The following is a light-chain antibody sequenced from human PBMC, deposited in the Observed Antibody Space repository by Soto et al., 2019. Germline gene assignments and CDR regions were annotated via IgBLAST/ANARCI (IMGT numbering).Light chain of an antibody. CDR3: QQRSNWPPWT. Sequence: EIVLTQSPATLYLSPGARATLSCRASQSVSSYLAWYQQKPGQAPRLLIYDASNRATGIPARFSGSGSGTDFTLTISSLEPEDFAVYYCQQRSNWPPWTFGQGTKVEIK. J-gene: IGKJ1*01. CDR2: DAS. V-gene: IGKV3-11*01. CDR1: QSVSSY.